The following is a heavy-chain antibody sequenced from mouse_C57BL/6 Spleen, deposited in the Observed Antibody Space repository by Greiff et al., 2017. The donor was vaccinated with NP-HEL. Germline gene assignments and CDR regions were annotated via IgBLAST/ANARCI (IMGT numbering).Heavy chain of an antibody. CDR3: ARWHDYVYFDY. D-gene: IGHD2-4*01. J-gene: IGHJ2*01. CDR2: IDPSDSET. V-gene: IGHV1-52*01. Sequence: QVQLQQPGAELVRPFSSVHLSCHSSGYTFTSYWMHWVKQRPIQGLEWIGNIDPSDSETDYNQKFKDKATLTVDKSSSTAYMQLSSLTSEDSAVYYCARWHDYVYFDYWGQGTTLTVSS. CDR1: GYTFTSYW.